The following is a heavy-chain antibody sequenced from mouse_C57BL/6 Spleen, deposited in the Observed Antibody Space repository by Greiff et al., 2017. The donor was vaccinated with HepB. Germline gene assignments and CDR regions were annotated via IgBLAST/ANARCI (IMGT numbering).Heavy chain of an antibody. D-gene: IGHD1-1*01. CDR1: GYAFSSSW. CDR3: ARSQGYGSSPYWYFDV. J-gene: IGHJ1*03. V-gene: IGHV1-82*01. CDR2: IYPGDGDT. Sequence: QVQLQQSGPELVKPGASVKISCKASGYAFSSSWMNWVKQRPGKGLEWIGRIYPGDGDTNYNGKFKGKATLTADKSSSTAYMQLSSLTSEDSAVYFCARSQGYGSSPYWYFDVWGTGTTVTVSS.